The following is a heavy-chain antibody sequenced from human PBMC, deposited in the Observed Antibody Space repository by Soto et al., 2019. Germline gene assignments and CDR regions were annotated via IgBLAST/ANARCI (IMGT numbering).Heavy chain of an antibody. CDR3: ARVGYDILTGYPWYYYYGMDV. CDR2: IYYSGST. D-gene: IGHD3-9*01. V-gene: IGHV4-30-4*01. Sequence: KPSETLSLTCTVSGGSISSGDYYWSWIRQPPGKGLEWIGYIYYSGSTYYNPSLKSRVTISVDTSKNQFSLKLSSVTAADTAVYYCARVGYDILTGYPWYYYYGMDVWGQGTTLTVSS. J-gene: IGHJ6*02. CDR1: GGSISSGDYY.